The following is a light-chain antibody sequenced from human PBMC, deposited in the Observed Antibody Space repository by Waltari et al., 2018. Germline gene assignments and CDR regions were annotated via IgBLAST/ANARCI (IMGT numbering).Light chain of an antibody. V-gene: IGLV2-14*03. CDR3: ASSRSDSTVV. Sequence: QSALTQPASVSGSPGQSISISCTGTHSHIGRHDLVSWFQQYPGKVPKLLIYDVTNRPSGVSHRFSGSKSGNTASLTISGLQTEDEADYYCASSRSDSTVVFGGGTKLTVL. CDR1: HSHIGRHDL. J-gene: IGLJ3*02. CDR2: DVT.